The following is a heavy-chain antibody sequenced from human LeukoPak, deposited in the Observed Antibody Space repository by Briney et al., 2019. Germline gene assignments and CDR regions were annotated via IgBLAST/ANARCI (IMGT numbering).Heavy chain of an antibody. J-gene: IGHJ5*02. CDR3: ARATAVTPYNWFDP. V-gene: IGHV4-34*01. Sequence: SETLSLTCAVYGGSFSGYHWSWIRQPPGKGLEWIGEINHSGSTNYNPSLKSRVTISVDTSKNQFSLKLSSVTAADTAVYYCARATAVTPYNWFDPWSQGTLVTVSS. CDR2: INHSGST. CDR1: GGSFSGYH. D-gene: IGHD6-13*01.